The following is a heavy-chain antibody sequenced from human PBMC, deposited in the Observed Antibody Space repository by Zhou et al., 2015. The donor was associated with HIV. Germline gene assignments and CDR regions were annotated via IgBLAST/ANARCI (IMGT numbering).Heavy chain of an antibody. D-gene: IGHD2-15*01. V-gene: IGHV1-69*01. CDR2: IIPIFGTA. CDR1: GGTFSSHG. Sequence: QVQLVQSETEVKKPGSSVKVSCKASGGTFSSHGINWVRQAPGQGLEWMGGIIPIFGTANYAQKFQGRVTITADESTSTAYMELSSLRSEDTAVYYCARGRVRGEWGDAVVGTFGYWGQGTLVTVSS. CDR3: ARGRVRGEWGDAVVGTFGY. J-gene: IGHJ4*02.